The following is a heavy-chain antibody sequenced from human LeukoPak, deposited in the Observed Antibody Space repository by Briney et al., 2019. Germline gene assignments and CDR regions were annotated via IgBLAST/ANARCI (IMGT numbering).Heavy chain of an antibody. D-gene: IGHD3-3*01. J-gene: IGHJ3*02. CDR3: AKDRGYDFWSGYGLGAFDI. CDR1: GFTFSSYG. V-gene: IGHV3-30*18. Sequence: GTSLRLSCAASGFTFSSYGMHWVRQAPGKGLEWVAVISYDGSNKYYADSVKGRFTISRDNSKNTLYLQMNSLRAEDTAVYYCAKDRGYDFWSGYGLGAFDIWGQGTMVTVSS. CDR2: ISYDGSNK.